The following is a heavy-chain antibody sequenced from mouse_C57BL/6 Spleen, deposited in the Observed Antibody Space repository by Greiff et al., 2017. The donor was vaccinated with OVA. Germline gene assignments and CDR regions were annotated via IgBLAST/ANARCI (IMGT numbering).Heavy chain of an antibody. J-gene: IGHJ1*03. V-gene: IGHV5-12*01. D-gene: IGHD1-1*01. Sequence: EVKLMESGGGLVQPGGSLKLSCAASGFTFSDYYMYWVRQTPEKRLEWVAYISNGGGSTYYPDTVKGRFTISRDNAKNTLYLQMSRLKSEDTAMYYCARDYYGSSYDWYFDVWGTGTTVTVSS. CDR1: GFTFSDYY. CDR3: ARDYYGSSYDWYFDV. CDR2: ISNGGGST.